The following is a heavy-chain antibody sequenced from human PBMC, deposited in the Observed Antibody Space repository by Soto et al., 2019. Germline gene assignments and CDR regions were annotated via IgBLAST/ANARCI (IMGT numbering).Heavy chain of an antibody. CDR1: GFTFADYA. J-gene: IGHJ3*02. Sequence: PGGSLRPSCAASGFTFADYAMHWVRQAPGKGLKWVSGSSWNSGSIGYADSVKGRFTISRDNAKNSLYLHMNSLRAEDMALYYCPTDTRLSTVSHLCASDIGRQGTLV. CDR3: PTDTRLSTVSHLCASDI. V-gene: IGHV3-9*03. CDR2: SSWNSGSI. D-gene: IGHD2-8*02.